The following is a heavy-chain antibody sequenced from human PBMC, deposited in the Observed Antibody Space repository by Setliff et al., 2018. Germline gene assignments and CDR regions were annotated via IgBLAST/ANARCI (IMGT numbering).Heavy chain of an antibody. Sequence: SVKVSCKASRGTFSSYGITWVRQAPGQGLEWMGGIIPIFGTTDYAQKFQGRVTITTDESTSTAHMEMSSLRSEDTAVYYCARERGDIVSTTSYYYYMDVWGKGTTVTVSS. J-gene: IGHJ6*03. V-gene: IGHV1-69*05. CDR1: RGTFSSYG. D-gene: IGHD5-12*01. CDR3: ARERGDIVSTTSYYYYMDV. CDR2: IIPIFGTT.